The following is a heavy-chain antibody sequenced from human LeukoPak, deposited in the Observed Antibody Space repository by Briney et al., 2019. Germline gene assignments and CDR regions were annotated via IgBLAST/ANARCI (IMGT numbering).Heavy chain of an antibody. CDR3: ARDSGTTGEVKFDP. D-gene: IGHD3-10*01. V-gene: IGHV4-4*07. CDR1: GVSISRYY. Sequence: SETLSLTCTVSGVSISRYYWSWIRQPAGKGLEWIGRIYSSGSTTYNPSLKSRVTMSIDTSKNQFSLKLSFVTAADTAVYYCARDSGTTGEVKFDPWGQGTLVTVSS. J-gene: IGHJ5*02. CDR2: IYSSGST.